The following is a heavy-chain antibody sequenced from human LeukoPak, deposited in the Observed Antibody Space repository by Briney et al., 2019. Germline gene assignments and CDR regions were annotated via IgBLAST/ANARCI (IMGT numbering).Heavy chain of an antibody. CDR2: ISYDGSNK. D-gene: IGHD2-15*01. V-gene: IGHV3-30*04. CDR1: GFTFSSYA. CDR3: ARDRPFVVVVAATGIGYYYYMDV. J-gene: IGHJ6*03. Sequence: PGGSLRLSCAASGFTFSSYAMHWVHQAPGKGLEWVAVISYDGSNKYYADSVKGRFTISRDNSKNTLYLQMNSLRAEDTAVYYCARDRPFVVVVAATGIGYYYYMDVWGKGTTVTVSS.